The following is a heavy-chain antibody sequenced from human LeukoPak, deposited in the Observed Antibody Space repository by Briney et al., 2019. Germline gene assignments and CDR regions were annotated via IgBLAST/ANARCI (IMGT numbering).Heavy chain of an antibody. V-gene: IGHV3-49*04. J-gene: IGHJ6*03. CDR3: TRLVAAAGWGGDYYYYMDV. CDR1: GFTFGDYA. Sequence: GGSLRLSCTASGFTFGDYAMSWVRQAPGKGLEWVGFIRSKAYGGTTEYAASVKGRFTISRDDSKSIAYLQMNSLKTEDTAVYYCTRLVAAAGWGGDYYYYMDVWGKGTTVTVSS. D-gene: IGHD6-13*01. CDR2: IRSKAYGGTT.